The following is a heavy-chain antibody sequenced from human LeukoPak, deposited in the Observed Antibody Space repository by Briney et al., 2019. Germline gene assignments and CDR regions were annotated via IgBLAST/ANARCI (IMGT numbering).Heavy chain of an antibody. D-gene: IGHD6-19*01. V-gene: IGHV4-59*01. CDR1: GGSISSYY. Sequence: APETLSLTCTVSGGSISSYYWSWIRQPPGKGLEWIGYIYYSGSTSYNPSLRSRVTISEDTSKNQFSLKLSSVTAADTAVYYCARVKASGWCFDYWGQGTLVTVSS. CDR2: IYYSGST. J-gene: IGHJ4*02. CDR3: ARVKASGWCFDY.